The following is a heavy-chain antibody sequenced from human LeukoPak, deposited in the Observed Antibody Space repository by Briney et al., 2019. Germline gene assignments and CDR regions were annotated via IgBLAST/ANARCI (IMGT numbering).Heavy chain of an antibody. CDR2: ISYDGSNK. CDR3: GRSWYYEY. D-gene: IGHD6-13*01. Sequence: PGGPLRLSCAASGLTFSSYGMHWVRQAPGKGLEWVAVISYDGSNKYYADSVKGRFTISRDNSKNTLYLQMNSLRAEDTAVYYCGRSWYYEYWGQGTLVTVSS. J-gene: IGHJ4*02. V-gene: IGHV3-30*03. CDR1: GLTFSSYG.